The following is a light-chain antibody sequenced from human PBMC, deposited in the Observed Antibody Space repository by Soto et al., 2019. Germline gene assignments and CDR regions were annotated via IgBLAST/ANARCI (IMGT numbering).Light chain of an antibody. Sequence: EIVLTQSPGTLSLSPGERATLSCRASQSVSSSYLAWYQQDRVLAPRILIYGASSRAPGIPVRFGGSGPGTDFTLTISKLEHDDVSVCYCRRYCRSRWTFGQGTKVEIK. CDR2: GAS. CDR1: QSVSSSY. CDR3: RRYCRSRWT. J-gene: IGKJ1*01. V-gene: IGKV3-20*01.